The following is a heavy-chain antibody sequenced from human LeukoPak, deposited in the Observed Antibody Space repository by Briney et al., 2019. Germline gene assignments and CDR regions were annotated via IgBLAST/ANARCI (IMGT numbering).Heavy chain of an antibody. CDR3: TTDPIFL. Sequence: PGGSLRLSCAASGFTFSSYWMSWVRQAPGKGLEWVGRIKRKSDGGTTDYGAPVKGRFSISRDDSKNTVHLQMNSLKIEDTAMYYCTTDPIFLWGQGTLVIVSS. V-gene: IGHV3-15*01. D-gene: IGHD3-9*01. CDR1: GFTFSSYW. J-gene: IGHJ4*02. CDR2: IKRKSDGGTT.